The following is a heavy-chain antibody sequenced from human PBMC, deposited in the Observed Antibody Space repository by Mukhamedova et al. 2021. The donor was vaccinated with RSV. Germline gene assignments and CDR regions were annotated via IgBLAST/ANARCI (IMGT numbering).Heavy chain of an antibody. CDR3: ASRGGYDYVRGSYRKIDDAFAI. V-gene: IGHV1-18*01. D-gene: IGHD3-16*02. Sequence: GLEWMGWISAYNGNTNYAQKLQGRVTMTTDTSPSPAYMELRSLSSDDTAVYYCASRGGYDYVRGSYRKIDDAFAIWGHGAMVTAS. J-gene: IGHJ3*02. CDR2: ISAYNGNT.